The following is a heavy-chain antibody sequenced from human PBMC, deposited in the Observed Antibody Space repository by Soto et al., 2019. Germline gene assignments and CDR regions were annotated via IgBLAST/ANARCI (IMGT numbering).Heavy chain of an antibody. CDR1: GFTFSSYW. D-gene: IGHD3-3*01. CDR2: IKQDGSEK. Sequence: GGSLRLSCAASGFTFSSYWMSWVRQAPGKGLEWVANIKQDGSEKYYVDYVKGRFTISRDNAKNSLYRQMNSLRAEAPAVYYIARDEYYDFSSGYTEYIWFAPWGRGTLVTSSS. CDR3: ARDEYYDFSSGYTEYIWFAP. V-gene: IGHV3-7*01. J-gene: IGHJ5*02.